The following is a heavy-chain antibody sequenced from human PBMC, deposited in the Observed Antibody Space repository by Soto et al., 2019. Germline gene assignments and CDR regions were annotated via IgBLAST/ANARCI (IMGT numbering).Heavy chain of an antibody. J-gene: IGHJ4*02. Sequence: PXETLSLTCTVSGGSXSSNNYFWDWIRQPPGKGLEWIGSIFHSGSTYYNPSLKSRVTISVDRSKNQFSLKLSSVTAADTAVYYCARGPPFGYWGQGTLVTVSS. D-gene: IGHD3-10*01. CDR1: GGSXSSNNYF. CDR2: IFHSGST. V-gene: IGHV4-39*07. CDR3: ARGPPFGY.